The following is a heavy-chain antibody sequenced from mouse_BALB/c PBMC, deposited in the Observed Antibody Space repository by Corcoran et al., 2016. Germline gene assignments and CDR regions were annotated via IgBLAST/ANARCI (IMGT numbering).Heavy chain of an antibody. CDR1: GFSLSTSGMG. Sequence: QVALKESGPGILQPSRTLSLTCSFSGFSLSTSGMGVRWIRQPSGKGLEWLAHIYWDDDKRYNPSLKSRLTISKDTSRNQVFLKITSVDTADTATYYCARRGNYDYDGWFAYWVQGTLVTVSA. J-gene: IGHJ3*01. CDR3: ARRGNYDYDGWFAY. V-gene: IGHV8-12*01. D-gene: IGHD2-4*01. CDR2: IYWDDDK.